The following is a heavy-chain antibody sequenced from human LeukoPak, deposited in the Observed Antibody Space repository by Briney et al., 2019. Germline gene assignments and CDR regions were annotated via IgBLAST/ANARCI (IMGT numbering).Heavy chain of an antibody. J-gene: IGHJ4*02. CDR3: VLVLRGSNAFDY. CDR1: GDSVSNNSAA. V-gene: IGHV6-1*01. CDR2: TYYRSKWFN. D-gene: IGHD2/OR15-2a*01. Sequence: SQTLSLTCVVSGDSVSNNSAAWTWIRQSPSRGLEWLGTTYYRSKWFNGYAVSVKGRITITPDTSKNQFSLQLNSVTPEDTAVYYCVLVLRGSNAFDYWGQGTLVTVSS.